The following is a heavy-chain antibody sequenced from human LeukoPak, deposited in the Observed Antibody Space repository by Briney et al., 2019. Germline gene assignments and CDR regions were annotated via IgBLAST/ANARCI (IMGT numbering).Heavy chain of an antibody. V-gene: IGHV3-23*01. CDR3: ELGGG. Sequence: PGGSLRLSCAASGFAFSTYAVTWVRQAPGKGLEWVSYISGSGNSTNYADSVKGRFTISRDNSKNTLYLQMNSLRAEDTALYYCELGGGWGQGTVVTVSP. CDR2: ISGSGNST. D-gene: IGHD3-10*01. CDR1: GFAFSTYA. J-gene: IGHJ3*01.